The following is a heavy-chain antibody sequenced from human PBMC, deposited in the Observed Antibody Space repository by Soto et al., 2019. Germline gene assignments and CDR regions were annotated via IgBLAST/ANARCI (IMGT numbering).Heavy chain of an antibody. CDR2: MNPNSGNT. CDR1: FTSYD. V-gene: IGHV1-8*01. J-gene: IGHJ6*02. Sequence: QVQLVQSGAEVKKPGASEKVSCTFTSYDINWVRQATGQGLEWMGWMNPNSGNTRYAQKFQGRVTMTRNTSNFTAYMELSSLSTEDTDVYYWARGTGSSDWRFSYYYMDVWGQGTTVTVSS. CDR3: ARGTGSSDWRFSYYYMDV. D-gene: IGHD6-19*01.